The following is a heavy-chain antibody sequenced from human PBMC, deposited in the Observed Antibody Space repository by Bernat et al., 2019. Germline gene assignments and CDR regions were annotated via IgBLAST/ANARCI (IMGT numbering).Heavy chain of an antibody. D-gene: IGHD3-3*01. CDR2: ISGSGGST. J-gene: IGHJ3*02. CDR1: GFTFSSYA. V-gene: IGHV3-23*01. Sequence: EVQLLESGGGLVQPGGSLRLSCAASGFTFSSYAMSWVRQAPGKGLEWVSAISGSGGSTYYADSVKGRFTTSRDNSKNTLYLQMNSLRAEDTAVYYCALTSLFWSGYLDAFDIWGQGTMVTVSS. CDR3: ALTSLFWSGYLDAFDI.